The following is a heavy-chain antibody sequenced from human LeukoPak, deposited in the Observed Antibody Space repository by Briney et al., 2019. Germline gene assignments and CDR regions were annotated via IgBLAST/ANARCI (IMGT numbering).Heavy chain of an antibody. V-gene: IGHV1-2*04. J-gene: IGHJ5*02. D-gene: IGHD3-16*01. Sequence: ASVKVSCKASGYTLTGYYMHWVRQAPGQGLEWMGWINPNSGGTNYAQKFQGWVTMTRDTSISTAYMELSRLRSDDTAVYYCARDLGDDRFDPWGQGTLVTVSS. CDR1: GYTLTGYY. CDR3: ARDLGDDRFDP. CDR2: INPNSGGT.